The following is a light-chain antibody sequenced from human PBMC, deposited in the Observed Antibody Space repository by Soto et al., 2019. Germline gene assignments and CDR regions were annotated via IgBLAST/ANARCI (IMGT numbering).Light chain of an antibody. CDR1: SSDVGGYNY. CDR2: DVS. CDR3: SSYTSSGTLV. Sequence: QSALTQPASVSGSPGQSITVSCTGTSSDVGGYNYVSWYQQHPGKAPKLMIYDVSNRPSGVSNRFSGSKSGNTASLTISGLRAEDEAAYYCSSYTSSGTLVFGTGTKLTVL. V-gene: IGLV2-14*01. J-gene: IGLJ1*01.